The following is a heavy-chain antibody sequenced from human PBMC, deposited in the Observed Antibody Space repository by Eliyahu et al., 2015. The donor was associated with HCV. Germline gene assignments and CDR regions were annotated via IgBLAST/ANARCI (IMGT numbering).Heavy chain of an antibody. D-gene: IGHD3-10*01. V-gene: IGHV3-15*07. CDR3: TTLLLWFGDLFSFPHISSSEAFDT. J-gene: IGHJ3*02. CDR2: IKSKIDGGTI. Sequence: FTNAWMNWVRQAPGKGLEWVGRIKSKIDGGTIDYAAPVKGRFTISRDDSKNTLYLQMNSLKTEDSAMYYCTTLLLWFGDLFSFPHISSSEAFDTWGQGTMVSVSS. CDR1: FTNAW.